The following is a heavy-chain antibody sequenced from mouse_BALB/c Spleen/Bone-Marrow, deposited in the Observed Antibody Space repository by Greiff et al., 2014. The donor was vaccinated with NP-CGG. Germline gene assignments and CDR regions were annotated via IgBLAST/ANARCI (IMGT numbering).Heavy chain of an antibody. CDR3: ASPCYRDEGAGFAY. CDR2: ISSGSSTI. V-gene: IGHV5-17*02. Sequence: EVKLVESGGGLVQPGGSRKLSCAASGFTFSSFGMHWVRQAPEKGLEWVAYISSGSSTIYYAATVKGRFTISRDNPQNTLFLQMPILRLEATAMDDCASPCYRDEGAGFAYWGQGTLVTVSA. J-gene: IGHJ3*01. CDR1: GFTFSSFG. D-gene: IGHD2-14*01.